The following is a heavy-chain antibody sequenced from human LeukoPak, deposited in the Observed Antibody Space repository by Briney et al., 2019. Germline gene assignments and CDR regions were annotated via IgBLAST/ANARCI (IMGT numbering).Heavy chain of an antibody. J-gene: IGHJ6*03. Sequence: PSETLSLTCAVYGGSFSGYYWSWIRQPPGKGLEWVGEINHSGSTNYNPSLKSRVTISVDTSKNQFSLKLSSVTAADTAVYYCASLSRGIAPPGYYYYYYMDVWGKGTTVTVSS. CDR2: INHSGST. CDR3: ASLSRGIAPPGYYYYYYMDV. D-gene: IGHD3-16*01. CDR1: GGSFSGYY. V-gene: IGHV4-34*01.